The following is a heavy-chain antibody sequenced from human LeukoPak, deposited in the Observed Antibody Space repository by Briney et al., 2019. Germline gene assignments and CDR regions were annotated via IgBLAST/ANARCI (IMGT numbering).Heavy chain of an antibody. CDR1: GFTFSSYW. V-gene: IGHV3-7*01. Sequence: GGSLRLSCAASGFTFSSYWMSWVRQAPGKGLEWVAIIKQDGSEKYYVDSVKGRFTISRDNSKNTLYLQMNSLRAEDTAVYYCAKDLAMIVVQPYYYMDVWGKGTTVTISS. CDR3: AKDLAMIVVQPYYYMDV. D-gene: IGHD3-22*01. J-gene: IGHJ6*03. CDR2: IKQDGSEK.